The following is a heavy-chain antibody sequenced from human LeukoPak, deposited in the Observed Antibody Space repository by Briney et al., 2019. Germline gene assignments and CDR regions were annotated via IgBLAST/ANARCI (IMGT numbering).Heavy chain of an antibody. J-gene: IGHJ6*02. Sequence: PGGSLRLSCAASGFALSSRWMTWVRQVPGRGPEWVANVNRDGGETYYLDSVKGRFTISKDNAKNSLYLQMNSLRAEDTALYHCARNNGMDVWGQGTTVIVSS. V-gene: IGHV3-7*03. CDR2: VNRDGGET. CDR3: ARNNGMDV. CDR1: GFALSSRW.